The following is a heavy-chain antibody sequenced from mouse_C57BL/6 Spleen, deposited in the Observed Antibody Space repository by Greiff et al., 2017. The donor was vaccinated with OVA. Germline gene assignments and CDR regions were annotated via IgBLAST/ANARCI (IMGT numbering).Heavy chain of an antibody. CDR1: GFSFNTYA. CDR3: VRQYYYGSSNWYFDV. CDR2: IRSKSNNYAT. J-gene: IGHJ1*03. V-gene: IGHV10-1*01. D-gene: IGHD1-1*01. Sequence: EVQLVESGGGLVQPKGSLILPCAASGFSFNTYAMNWVRQAPGTGLEWVARIRSKSNNYATYYADSVKDRFTISRDDSESMLYLQMNNLKTEDTAMYYCVRQYYYGSSNWYFDVWGTGTTVTVSS.